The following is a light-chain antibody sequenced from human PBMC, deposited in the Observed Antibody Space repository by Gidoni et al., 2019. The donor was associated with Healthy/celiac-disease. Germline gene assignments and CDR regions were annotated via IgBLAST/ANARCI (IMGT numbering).Light chain of an antibody. V-gene: IGKV1-5*03. CDR3: QQYNSYSWT. Sequence: DLQMTQSTSTLSASVGDRVTLTCRASQSISSWLAWYHQKPGKAPKLLIYKASSLESGVPSRFSGSGSGTEFTLTISSLQPDDFATYYCQQYNSYSWTFGQGTKVEIK. CDR2: KAS. CDR1: QSISSW. J-gene: IGKJ1*01.